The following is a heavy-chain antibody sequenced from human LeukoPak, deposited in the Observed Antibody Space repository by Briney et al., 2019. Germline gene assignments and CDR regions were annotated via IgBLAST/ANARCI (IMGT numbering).Heavy chain of an antibody. V-gene: IGHV4-30-2*01. D-gene: IGHD3-22*01. CDR1: GGSISSGGYY. CDR2: IYHSGST. J-gene: IGHJ4*02. Sequence: PSQTLSLTCTVSGGSISSGGYYWSWIRQPPGKGLEWIGYIYHSGSTYYNPSLKSRVTISVDRSKNQFSLKLSSVTAADTAVYYCARPRRGYDSSGYHPFDYWGQGTLVTVSS. CDR3: ARPRRGYDSSGYHPFDY.